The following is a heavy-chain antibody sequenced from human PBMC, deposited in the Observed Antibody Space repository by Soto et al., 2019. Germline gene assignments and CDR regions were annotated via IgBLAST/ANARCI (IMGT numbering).Heavy chain of an antibody. CDR2: INPNSGGT. D-gene: IGHD3-22*01. J-gene: IGHJ4*02. Sequence: QVQLVQSGAEVKKPGASVKVSCKASGYTFTGYYMHWVRQAPGQGLEWMGWINPNSGGTNYAQKFQGRVTMTRDTSISTAYMELSRLRSDDTAVYYCARGSGYYYYSSGYLAVDYWGPGTLVTVSS. CDR3: ARGSGYYYYSSGYLAVDY. CDR1: GYTFTGYY. V-gene: IGHV1-2*02.